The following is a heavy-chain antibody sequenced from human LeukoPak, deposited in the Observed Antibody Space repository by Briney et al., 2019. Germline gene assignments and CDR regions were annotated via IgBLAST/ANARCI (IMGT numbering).Heavy chain of an antibody. D-gene: IGHD3-10*01. CDR2: INPNSGGT. Sequence: ASVKVSCKASGGTFSSYAISWVRQAPGQGLEWMGWINPNSGGTNYAQKFQGWVTMTRDTSITTAYMELSRLRSDDTAVYYCARGLTMVRGVIINPLDYWGQGTLVTVSS. CDR1: GGTFSSYA. J-gene: IGHJ4*02. CDR3: ARGLTMVRGVIINPLDY. V-gene: IGHV1-2*04.